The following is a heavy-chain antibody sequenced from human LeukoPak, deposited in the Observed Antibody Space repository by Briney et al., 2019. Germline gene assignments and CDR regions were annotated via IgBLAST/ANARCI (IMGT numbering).Heavy chain of an antibody. J-gene: IGHJ4*02. V-gene: IGHV3-11*01. CDR2: ISSSGSTI. CDR3: AKDLSIVVVTAIRSPYDY. CDR1: GFTFSDYY. Sequence: PGGSLRLSCAASGFTFSDYYMSWIRQAPGKGLEWVSYISSSGSTIYYADSVKGRFTISRDNAKNSLYLQMNSLRAEDTAVYYCAKDLSIVVVTAIRSPYDYWGQGTLVTVSS. D-gene: IGHD2-21*02.